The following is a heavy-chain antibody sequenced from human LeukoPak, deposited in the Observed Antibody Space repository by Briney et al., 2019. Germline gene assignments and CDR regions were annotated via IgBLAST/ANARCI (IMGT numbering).Heavy chain of an antibody. V-gene: IGHV5-51*01. J-gene: IGHJ3*02. CDR2: IYPGDSDT. D-gene: IGHD3-16*01. CDR3: ARSLPDAFDI. CDR1: GYTFTSYW. Sequence: GESLKISCEGSGYTFTSYWIAWVRQMPGKGLEWMGIIYPGDSDTRYSPSFQGQVTISADKSISTAYLQWSSLKASDTAMYYCARSLPDAFDIWGQGTMVTVSS.